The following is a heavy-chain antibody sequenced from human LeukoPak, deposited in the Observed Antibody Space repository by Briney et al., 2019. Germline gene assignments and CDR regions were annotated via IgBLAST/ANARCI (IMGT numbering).Heavy chain of an antibody. CDR2: INHSGST. CDR1: GGSFSGYY. J-gene: IGHJ6*03. CDR3: ARLGLRGPRILKAYYYMGV. Sequence: SETLSLTCAVYGGSFSGYYWSWIRQPPGKGLEWIGEINHSGSTNYNPSLKSRVTISVDTSKNQFSLKLSSVTAADTAVYYCARLGLRGPRILKAYYYMGVWGKGTTVTVSS. V-gene: IGHV4-34*01. D-gene: IGHD2-15*01.